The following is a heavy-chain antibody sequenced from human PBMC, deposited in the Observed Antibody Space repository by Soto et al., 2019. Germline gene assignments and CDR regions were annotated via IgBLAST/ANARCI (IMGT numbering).Heavy chain of an antibody. CDR1: GFTVNSNY. Sequence: GPLRLSCVASGFTVNSNYMSWVRQAPGKGLEWVSVIYSGGSTYYADSVKGRFTISRDNSKNTLYLQMNSLRAEDTAVYYCARDYDSSGYSGFDYWGQGTLVTVSS. D-gene: IGHD3-22*01. CDR2: IYSGGST. V-gene: IGHV3-66*01. J-gene: IGHJ4*02. CDR3: ARDYDSSGYSGFDY.